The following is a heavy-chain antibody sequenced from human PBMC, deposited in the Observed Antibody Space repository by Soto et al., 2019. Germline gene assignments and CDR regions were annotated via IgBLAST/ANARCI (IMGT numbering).Heavy chain of an antibody. CDR2: IYWDDDK. CDR1: GFSLTTSGVG. Sequence: QITLNESGPTQVKPRQTLTLTCTFSGFSLTTSGVGVGWIRQSPGKAPEWLALIYWDDDKRYRPSLKSRLTIPKDSSKIQLVLTLADLDPADTATYYCAHRVLRTVFGLVTTTAIYFDFWGQGTPVAVSS. CDR3: AHRVLRTVFGLVTTTAIYFDF. V-gene: IGHV2-5*02. J-gene: IGHJ4*02. D-gene: IGHD3-3*01.